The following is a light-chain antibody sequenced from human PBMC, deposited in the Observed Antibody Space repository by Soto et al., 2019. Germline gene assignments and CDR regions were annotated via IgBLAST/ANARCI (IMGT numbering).Light chain of an antibody. J-gene: IGLJ2*01. V-gene: IGLV2-14*01. CDR1: SSDVGGYNY. CDR2: DVS. Sequence: QSALTQPASVSGSPGQSITISCTGTSSDVGGYNYVSWYQQHPGKAPKLMIYDVSNRPSGVSNRFSDSKSGNTASLTISGLQAEDEADHYCSSYTSSSTLVVFGGGTKLTVL. CDR3: SSYTSSSTLVV.